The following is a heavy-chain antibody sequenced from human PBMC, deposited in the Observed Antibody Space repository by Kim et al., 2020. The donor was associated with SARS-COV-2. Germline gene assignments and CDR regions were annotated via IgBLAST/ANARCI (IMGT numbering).Heavy chain of an antibody. CDR3: AKDHQQGGATVWGSYFDY. D-gene: IGHD3-16*01. V-gene: IGHV3-23*01. CDR1: GFTFSSYA. Sequence: GGSLRLSCAASGFTFSSYAMSWVRQAPGKGLEWVSAISGSGGSTYYADSVKGRFTISRDNSKNTLYLQMNSLRAEDTAVYYCAKDHQQGGATVWGSYFDYWGQGTLVTVSS. J-gene: IGHJ4*02. CDR2: ISGSGGST.